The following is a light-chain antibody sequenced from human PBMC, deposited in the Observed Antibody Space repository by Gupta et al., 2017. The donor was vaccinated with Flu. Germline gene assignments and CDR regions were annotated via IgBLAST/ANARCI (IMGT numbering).Light chain of an antibody. J-gene: IGLJ3*02. Sequence: RITISCSGGSSNIGGHHVDWYQQLPGTAPKLLIYSNYQRPSGVPDRFSGSKSGTSASLAISGLRAEDEGDYYCAAWDDSRSGPVFGGGTKLTVL. CDR2: SNY. CDR3: AAWDDSRSGPV. CDR1: SSNIGGHH. V-gene: IGLV1-47*01.